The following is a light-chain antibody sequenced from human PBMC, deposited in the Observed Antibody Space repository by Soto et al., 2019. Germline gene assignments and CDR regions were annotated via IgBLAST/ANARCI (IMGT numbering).Light chain of an antibody. CDR2: AAS. CDR1: QGISNY. Sequence: MTQSPLSLPVTPGEPASISCRSSQGISNYLAWFQQKPGKVPKRLIYAASNLQSGVPSRFSGSGSGTEFTLTISSLEPEDFAVYYCQQRSNWITFGQGTRLEIK. V-gene: IGKV1-17*03. J-gene: IGKJ5*01. CDR3: QQRSNWIT.